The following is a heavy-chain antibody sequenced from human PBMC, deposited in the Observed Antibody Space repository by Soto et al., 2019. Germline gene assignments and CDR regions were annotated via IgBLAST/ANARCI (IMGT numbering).Heavy chain of an antibody. CDR1: GYTFTSYG. CDR3: ARDFSTSWYYFDY. Sequence: GSVKVSCKASGYTFTSYGISWVRQAPGQGLEWMGWISSYNGNTNYVQNFQGRVTMTTDTSTGTAYMELGSLRSDDTAVYYCARDFSTSWYYFDYWGQGTLVTVSS. J-gene: IGHJ4*02. CDR2: ISSYNGNT. V-gene: IGHV1-18*01. D-gene: IGHD6-13*01.